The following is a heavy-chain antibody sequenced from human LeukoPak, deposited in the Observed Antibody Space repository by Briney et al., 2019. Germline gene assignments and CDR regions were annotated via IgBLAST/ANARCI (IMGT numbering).Heavy chain of an antibody. D-gene: IGHD2-15*01. V-gene: IGHV3-23*01. CDR2: ISGSGGST. CDR1: GFTFSGYG. CDR3: AKNSGGTCYSHLDY. Sequence: GGSLRLSCAASGFTFSGYGMTWFRQAPGKGLEWVSGISGSGGSTYYEDSVKGRFTISRDNSKNTLYLQMNSLRAEDTAVYYCAKNSGGTCYSHLDYWGQGTLVTLSS. J-gene: IGHJ4*02.